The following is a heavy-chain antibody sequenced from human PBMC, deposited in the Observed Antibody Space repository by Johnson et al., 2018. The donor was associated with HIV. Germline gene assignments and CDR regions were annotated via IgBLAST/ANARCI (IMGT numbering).Heavy chain of an antibody. CDR2: IYRGGST. CDR1: GFSFSSYD. V-gene: IGHV3-NL1*01. Sequence: QVQLVESGGGVVQPGRSLRLSCAASGFSFSSYDMHWVHQAPDKGLEWVSVIYRGGSTYDINSVKGRLTISRDNTKNTLYLQMNSLRTEYTAVYYCYAFDIWGQGTMVTVSS. CDR3: YAFDI. J-gene: IGHJ3*02.